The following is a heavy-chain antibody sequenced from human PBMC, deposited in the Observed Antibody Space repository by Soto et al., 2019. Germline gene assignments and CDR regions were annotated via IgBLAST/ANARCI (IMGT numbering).Heavy chain of an antibody. CDR1: GGSISSGDSY. V-gene: IGHV4-30-4*01. CDR2: IYYSGST. D-gene: IGHD6-19*01. J-gene: IGHJ4*02. Sequence: SETLSLTCTVSGGSISSGDSYWSWIRQPPGKGLEWIGYIYYSGSTYYNPSLKSRVTISVDTSKNQFSLKLSSVTAADTAVYYCARQGFFIAVAGFDYWGQGTLVTVS. CDR3: ARQGFFIAVAGFDY.